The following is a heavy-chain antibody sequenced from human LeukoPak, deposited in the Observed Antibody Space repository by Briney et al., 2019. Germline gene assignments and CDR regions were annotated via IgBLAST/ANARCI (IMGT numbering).Heavy chain of an antibody. D-gene: IGHD2-15*01. CDR1: RFTFSSYA. Sequence: GGSLRLSCAASRFTFSSYAMSWVRQAPGKGLEWVSVISNSGGSTYYVDSVKGRFTISRDNSKNTVYLQMNSLRAEDTAVYYCARISWFDYWGQGTLVTVSS. CDR2: ISNSGGST. J-gene: IGHJ4*02. CDR3: ARISWFDY. V-gene: IGHV3-23*01.